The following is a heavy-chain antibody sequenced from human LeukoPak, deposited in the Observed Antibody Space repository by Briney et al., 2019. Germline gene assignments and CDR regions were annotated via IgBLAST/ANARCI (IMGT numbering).Heavy chain of an antibody. Sequence: QTGGSLRLSCPTSGFTFSSHGMHWVRQAPGKGLEWVAVIWSDGSNEYYADSVKGRFTISRDNSKDTLYLEMTSLWAEDTAVYYCARDSRSDDTGGLDVWGKGTTVTVSS. CDR1: GFTFSSHG. D-gene: IGHD3-10*01. V-gene: IGHV3-33*01. J-gene: IGHJ6*04. CDR2: IWSDGSNE. CDR3: ARDSRSDDTGGLDV.